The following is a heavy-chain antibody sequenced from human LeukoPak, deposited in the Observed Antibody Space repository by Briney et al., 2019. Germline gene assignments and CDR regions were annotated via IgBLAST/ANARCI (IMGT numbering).Heavy chain of an antibody. CDR3: ARDPYGGRAVDY. Sequence: GESLKISCIASGFSFRNYWMHWVRQAPGKGLVWVSRICSGGTCTNYADSVKGRFTISRDNAKNTLYLQMNSLRGDDTGVYYCARDPYGGRAVDYWGQGTLVSVSS. D-gene: IGHD4-23*01. CDR1: GFSFRNYW. CDR2: ICSGGTCT. J-gene: IGHJ4*02. V-gene: IGHV3-74*01.